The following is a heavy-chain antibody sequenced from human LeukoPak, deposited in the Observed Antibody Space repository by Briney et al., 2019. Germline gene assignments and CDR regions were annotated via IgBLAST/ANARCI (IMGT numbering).Heavy chain of an antibody. CDR3: ARDNLEWDSVFDY. V-gene: IGHV3-74*01. J-gene: IGHJ4*02. D-gene: IGHD1-26*01. CDR2: INNDGHSI. CDR1: GFMFKTYW. Sequence: PGGSLRLSCATSGFMFKTYWMHWVRQAPGKGLVWVSRINNDGHSINYADSVKGRFTTSRDNAKNTLFLHMNSLRAEDTGVYYCARDNLEWDSVFDYWGQGTLVTVSS.